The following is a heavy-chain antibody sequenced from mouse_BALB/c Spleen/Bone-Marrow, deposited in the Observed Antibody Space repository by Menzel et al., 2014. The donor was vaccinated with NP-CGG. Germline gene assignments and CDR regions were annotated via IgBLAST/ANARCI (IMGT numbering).Heavy chain of an antibody. CDR1: GFDFSRYW. J-gene: IGHJ3*01. CDR3: AKNYYYGYVAY. D-gene: IGHD1-2*01. V-gene: IGHV4-1*02. CDR2: INPASSTI. Sequence: EVKLQESGGGLVQPGGSLKLSCAASGFDFSRYWMTWVRQAPGKGLKWIGEINPASSTINYTPSLKDKFIISRDNAKNTLYLQMSKVRSEDTALYYCAKNYYYGYVAYWGQGTLVTVSA.